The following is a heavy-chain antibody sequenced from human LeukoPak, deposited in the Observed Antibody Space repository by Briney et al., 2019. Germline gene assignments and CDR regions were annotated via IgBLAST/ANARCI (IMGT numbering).Heavy chain of an antibody. CDR1: GFTFKTYA. D-gene: IGHD3-10*01. Sequence: GGSLRLSCAASGFTFKTYAMTWVRQAPGKGLQWVSTIGSSGDTYYPDSVKGRFTISRDTSKNTVYLQMNSLRAEDTAVFYCAVQKSYFFDYWGQGALVTVSS. V-gene: IGHV3-23*01. CDR2: IGSSGDT. CDR3: AVQKSYFFDY. J-gene: IGHJ4*02.